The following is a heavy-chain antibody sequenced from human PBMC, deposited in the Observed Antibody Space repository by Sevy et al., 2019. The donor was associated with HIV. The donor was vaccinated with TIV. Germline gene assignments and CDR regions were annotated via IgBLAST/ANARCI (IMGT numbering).Heavy chain of an antibody. CDR2: ISYDGSNK. V-gene: IGHV3-30-3*01. J-gene: IGHJ4*02. Sequence: GGSLRLSCAASGFTFSSYAMHWVRQAPGKGLEWVAVISYDGSNKYYADSVKGRFTISRDNSKNTLYLQMNSLRAEDTAAYYCARDRRVAVAGRGINYWGQGTLVTVSS. D-gene: IGHD6-19*01. CDR3: ARDRRVAVAGRGINY. CDR1: GFTFSSYA.